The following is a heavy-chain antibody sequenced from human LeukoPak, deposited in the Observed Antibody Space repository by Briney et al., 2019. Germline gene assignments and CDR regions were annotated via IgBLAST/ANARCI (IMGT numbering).Heavy chain of an antibody. Sequence: GASVKVSCKASGYTFPSYGISWVRQAPGQGLEWMGWVSGYSGNSKYAQKVHDRVTMTTDTSTSTAYMELRSLRSDDTAVYYCARDVDSTMVLFDYWGQGTLVTVSS. D-gene: IGHD5-18*01. V-gene: IGHV1-18*01. J-gene: IGHJ4*02. CDR1: GYTFPSYG. CDR2: VSGYSGNS. CDR3: ARDVDSTMVLFDY.